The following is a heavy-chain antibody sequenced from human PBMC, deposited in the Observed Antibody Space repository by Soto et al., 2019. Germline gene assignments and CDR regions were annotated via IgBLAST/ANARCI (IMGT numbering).Heavy chain of an antibody. J-gene: IGHJ2*01. CDR3: ARVKVGDLFRFNWFFDL. CDR2: IFHTGST. Sequence: SXTLSLTCTVSGGSISSGNFSWAWIRQPAGKGLEWIAYIFHTGSTFYNSSLKPRVSISVDRSKNQFSLKLKSVIETDTAVYYCARVKVGDLFRFNWFFDLWGRGTLVTVSS. CDR1: GGSISSGNFS. D-gene: IGHD3-3*01. V-gene: IGHV4-30-2*01.